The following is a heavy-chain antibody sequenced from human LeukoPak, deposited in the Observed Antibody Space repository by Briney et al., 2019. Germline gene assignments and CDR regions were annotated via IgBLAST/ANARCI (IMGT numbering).Heavy chain of an antibody. V-gene: IGHV1-46*01. CDR1: GYTFTTYY. CDR3: ARGGSEQLAPPFDS. J-gene: IGHJ4*02. D-gene: IGHD6-13*01. CDR2: ISPSGGST. Sequence: GASVKVSCKASGYTFTTYYIHWVRQAPGQGLEWVGVISPSGGSTDYAPKFQGRVTLTRDTSTSTAYMELSSLTSGDTALYYCARGGSEQLAPPFDSWGQGTLVTVSS.